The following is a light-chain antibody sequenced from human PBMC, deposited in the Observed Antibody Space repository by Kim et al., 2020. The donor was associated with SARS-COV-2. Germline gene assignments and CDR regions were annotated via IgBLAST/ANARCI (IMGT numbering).Light chain of an antibody. CDR2: AAS. J-gene: IGKJ4*01. Sequence: AAVGDRVTITCRASQGISSWLAWYQQKPGKAPKLLIYAASRLQSGVPSRFSGSGSGTDFTLTINSLQPEDFATYCCQQVNSLPLTFAEGTKVDIK. CDR3: QQVNSLPLT. V-gene: IGKV1-12*01. CDR1: QGISSW.